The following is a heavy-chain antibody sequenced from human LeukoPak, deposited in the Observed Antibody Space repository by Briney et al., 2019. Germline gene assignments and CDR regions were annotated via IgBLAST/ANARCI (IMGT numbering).Heavy chain of an antibody. D-gene: IGHD3-22*01. Sequence: GGSLRLSCTASGFTFSGYSMNWIRKAPGKGLEWVSSFGTRSTSIYHAGSVKGRFAISRDNAKNSLYLQMNSLRAEDTALYYCAREVSEGFDFWGQGTLVTVSS. CDR2: FGTRSTSI. CDR1: GFTFSGYS. J-gene: IGHJ4*02. CDR3: AREVSEGFDF. V-gene: IGHV3-21*01.